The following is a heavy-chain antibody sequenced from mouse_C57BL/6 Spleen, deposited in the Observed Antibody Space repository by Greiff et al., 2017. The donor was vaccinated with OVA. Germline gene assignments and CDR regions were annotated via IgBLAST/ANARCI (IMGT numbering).Heavy chain of an antibody. CDR2: IYPGSGST. D-gene: IGHD2-4*01. J-gene: IGHJ4*01. V-gene: IGHV1-55*01. Sequence: QVQLQQPGAELVKPGASVKMSCKASGYTFTSYWLTWVKQRPGQGLEWIGDIYPGSGSTNYNEKFTSKATLTVDTSSSTAYMQRSSLTSEDSAVDYCARSGDYDVFYARDYWGQGTSVTVSS. CDR3: ARSGDYDVFYARDY. CDR1: GYTFTSYW.